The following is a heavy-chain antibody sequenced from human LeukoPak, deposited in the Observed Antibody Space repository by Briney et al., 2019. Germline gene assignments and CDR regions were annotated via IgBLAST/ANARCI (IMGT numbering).Heavy chain of an antibody. D-gene: IGHD4-11*01. J-gene: IGHJ4*02. Sequence: RAGGSLRLSCAASGFTFSSYGMHWVRQAPGKGLEWVAFIRYDGSNKYYADSVKGRFTIARDNADKLLYLHMKSLRAEDTAVYFCTRDKAYSSFDYWGQGTLVTVSS. CDR1: GFTFSSYG. V-gene: IGHV3-30*02. CDR3: TRDKAYSSFDY. CDR2: IRYDGSNK.